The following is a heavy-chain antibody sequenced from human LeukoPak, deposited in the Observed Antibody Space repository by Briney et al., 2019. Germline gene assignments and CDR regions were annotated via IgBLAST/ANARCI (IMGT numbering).Heavy chain of an antibody. CDR3: ARESIYDSSGYYFDY. J-gene: IGHJ4*02. CDR2: ISACNGNT. D-gene: IGHD3-22*01. V-gene: IGHV1-18*01. Sequence: GASVKVSCKASGYTFTSYGISWVRQAPGQGLEWMGWISACNGNTNYAQKLQGRVTMTTDTSTSTAYMELRSLRSDDTAVYYCARESIYDSSGYYFDYWGQGTLVTVSS. CDR1: GYTFTSYG.